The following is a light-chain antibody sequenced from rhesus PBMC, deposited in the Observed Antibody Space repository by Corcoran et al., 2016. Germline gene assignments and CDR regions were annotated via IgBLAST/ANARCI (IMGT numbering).Light chain of an antibody. Sequence: DIQMTQSPSSLSASVGDKVTIPCRASQGISSWLAWYQQKPGKAPQLLIYKASSLQSGVPSRFIGSGSGTDFTLTISSLQAEDVGIYYSLQCSSSPRTFGQGTKVEIK. CDR3: LQCSSSPRT. CDR1: QGISSW. CDR2: KAS. V-gene: IGKV1-22*01. J-gene: IGKJ1*01.